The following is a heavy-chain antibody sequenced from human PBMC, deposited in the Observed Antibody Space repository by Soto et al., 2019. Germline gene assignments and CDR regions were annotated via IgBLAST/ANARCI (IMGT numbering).Heavy chain of an antibody. D-gene: IGHD5-12*01. CDR2: MNPNSGNT. CDR1: GYTFTSYD. V-gene: IGHV1-8*01. Sequence: GASVKVSCKASGYTFTSYDINWVRQATGQGLEWMGWMNPNSGNTGYAQKFQGRVTMTRNTSRNIAYLQMNSLKTEDTAVYYCTRDSYDHPPNDYWAQGTLVTVSS. J-gene: IGHJ4*02. CDR3: TRDSYDHPPNDY.